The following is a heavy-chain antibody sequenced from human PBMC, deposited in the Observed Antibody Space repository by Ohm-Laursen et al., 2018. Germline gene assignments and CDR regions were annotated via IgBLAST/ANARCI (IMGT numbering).Heavy chain of an antibody. V-gene: IGHV3-21*04. CDR2: ISSGSRYI. CDR3: ARGYGKLDY. J-gene: IGHJ4*02. Sequence: SLRLSCAASGFTFSSNAMNWVRQAPGEGLEWVSSISSGSRYIHYADSVQGRFTISRDNSKNTLYLQMNSLRAEDTAVYYCARGYGKLDYWGQGTLVTVSS. CDR1: GFTFSSNA. D-gene: IGHD3-16*01.